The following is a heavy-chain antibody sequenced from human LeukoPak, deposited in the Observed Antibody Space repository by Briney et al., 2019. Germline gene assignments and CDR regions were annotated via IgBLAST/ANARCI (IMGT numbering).Heavy chain of an antibody. D-gene: IGHD6-19*01. J-gene: IGHJ4*02. CDR2: IIPIFGTA. CDR3: ASPSSGWSYYFDY. V-gene: IGHV1-69*13. Sequence: ALVKVSCKASGGTFSSYAMSWVRQAPGQGLEWMGGIIPIFGTANYAQKFQGRVTITADESTSTAYMELSSLRSEDTAVYYCASPSSGWSYYFDYWGQGTLVTVSS. CDR1: GGTFSSYA.